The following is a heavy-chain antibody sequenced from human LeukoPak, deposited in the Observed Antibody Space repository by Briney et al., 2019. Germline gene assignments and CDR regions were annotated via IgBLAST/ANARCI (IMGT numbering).Heavy chain of an antibody. J-gene: IGHJ5*02. V-gene: IGHV3-30*02. D-gene: IGHD3-3*01. CDR3: AYFWSGPMGDWFDP. CDR1: GFTFSSYG. Sequence: GGSLRLSCAASGFTFSSYGMHWVRQAPGKGLEWVAFIRYDGSNKYYADSVKGRFTISRDNSKNTLYLQMNSLRAEDTAVYYCAYFWSGPMGDWFDPWGQGTLVTVSS. CDR2: IRYDGSNK.